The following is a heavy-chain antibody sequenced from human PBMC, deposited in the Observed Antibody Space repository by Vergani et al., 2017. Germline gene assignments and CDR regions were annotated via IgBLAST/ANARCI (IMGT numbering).Heavy chain of an antibody. D-gene: IGHD3-9*01. CDR2: IKQDGSEK. CDR3: ARDYDILTGYSAYGMDV. J-gene: IGHJ6*02. V-gene: IGHV3-7*01. CDR1: GFTFSSYW. Sequence: EAQLVESGGGLVQPGGSLRLSCAASGFTFSSYWMSWVRQAPGKGLEWVANIKQDGSEKYYVDSVKGRFTISRDNAKNSLYLQMNSLRAEDTAVYYCARDYDILTGYSAYGMDVWGQGTTVTVSS.